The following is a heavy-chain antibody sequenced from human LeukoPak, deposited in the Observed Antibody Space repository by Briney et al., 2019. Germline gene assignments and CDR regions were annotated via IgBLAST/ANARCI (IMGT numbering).Heavy chain of an antibody. CDR2: IYSGGST. D-gene: IGHD3-16*02. CDR3: ARESDYVWGSYRSYYFDY. V-gene: IGHV3-53*01. CDR1: GFTVSRNY. J-gene: IGHJ4*02. Sequence: GGSLRLSCAASGFTVSRNYMSWVRQAPGKGLEWVSVIYSGGSTYYADSVKGRFTISRDNSENTLYLQMNSLRAEDTAVYYCARESDYVWGSYRSYYFDYWGQGTLVTVSS.